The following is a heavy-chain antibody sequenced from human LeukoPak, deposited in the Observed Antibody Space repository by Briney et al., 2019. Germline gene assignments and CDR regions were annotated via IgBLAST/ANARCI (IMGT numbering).Heavy chain of an antibody. CDR1: GLIFSSYS. CDR3: AKFKGHYGDSEYYFAY. Sequence: TGGSLRLSCAASGLIFSSYSMNWVRQAPGKGLEWVSCITGGSDYIFYADSVRGRFTISRDNAKNSLYLQMNSLRAEDTAVYYCAKFKGHYGDSEYYFAYWGQGTLVTVSS. J-gene: IGHJ4*02. D-gene: IGHD3-10*01. V-gene: IGHV3-21*01. CDR2: ITGGSDYI.